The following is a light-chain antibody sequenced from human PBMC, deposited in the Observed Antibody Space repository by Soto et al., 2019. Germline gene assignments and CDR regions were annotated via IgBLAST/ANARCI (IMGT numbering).Light chain of an antibody. CDR2: DAS. CDR1: QSVSIW. Sequence: DIQMTQTPSTLPASVGARVTITCRASQSVSIWLAWYQKKPGKAPQVLIWDASTLQRGVPSRFSGSGSGTEFTLTISSLQPEDFATYYCQQYNGYSTWTFGQGTKVDIK. J-gene: IGKJ1*01. CDR3: QQYNGYSTWT. V-gene: IGKV1-5*01.